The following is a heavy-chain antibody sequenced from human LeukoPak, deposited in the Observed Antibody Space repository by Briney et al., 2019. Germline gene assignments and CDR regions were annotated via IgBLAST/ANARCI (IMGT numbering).Heavy chain of an antibody. CDR3: ARGYCSSTSCNDAFDI. V-gene: IGHV1-2*02. Sequence: ASVKVSCKASGYTFTGYYMHWVRQAPGQGLEWMGWINPNSGGTNYAQKFQGRVTMTRDTSISTAYMELSRLRSDDTAAHYCARGYCSSTSCNDAFDIWGQGTMVIVSS. J-gene: IGHJ3*02. CDR2: INPNSGGT. CDR1: GYTFTGYY. D-gene: IGHD2-2*01.